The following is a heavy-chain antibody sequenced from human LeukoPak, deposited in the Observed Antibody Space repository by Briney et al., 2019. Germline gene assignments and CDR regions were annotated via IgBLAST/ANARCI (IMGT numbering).Heavy chain of an antibody. CDR3: ARGQQGGTGWFDP. Sequence: ASVKVSCKASGYTFTSYAMHWVRQAPGQRLEWMGWINAGNGNTKYSQKFQGRVTITRDTSASTAYMELSSLRSEDTAVYYCARGQQGGTGWFDPWGQGTLVTVSS. J-gene: IGHJ5*02. V-gene: IGHV1-3*01. CDR2: INAGNGNT. CDR1: GYTFTSYA. D-gene: IGHD1-1*01.